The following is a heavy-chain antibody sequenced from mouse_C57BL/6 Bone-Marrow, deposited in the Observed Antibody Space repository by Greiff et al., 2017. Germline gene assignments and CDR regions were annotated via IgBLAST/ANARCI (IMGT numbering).Heavy chain of an antibody. J-gene: IGHJ2*01. CDR2: IDPSDNYT. V-gene: IGHV1-69*01. D-gene: IGHD1-1*01. CDR3: AREGTITTVVAPFDY. Sequence: QVQLQQPGAELVMPGASVKLSCKASGYTFTSYWMHWVKQRPGQGLEWIGEIDPSDNYTNYNQKFKGKSTLTVDKSSSTAYMQLSSLTSEDSAVYYCAREGTITTVVAPFDYWGQGTTLTVSS. CDR1: GYTFTSYW.